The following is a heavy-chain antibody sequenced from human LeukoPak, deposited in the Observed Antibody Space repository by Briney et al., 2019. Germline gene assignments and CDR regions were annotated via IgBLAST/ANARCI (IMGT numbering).Heavy chain of an antibody. Sequence: PSETLSLTCTVSDGSISSRSSYWGWVRQPPGKGLEWIGSIYYSGSTYYNPSLKSRVTISVDMSKNQFSLRLISVTAADTAVYYCARGENTAMEHDYWGQGTLVTVSS. D-gene: IGHD5-18*01. CDR2: IYYSGST. J-gene: IGHJ4*02. CDR1: DGSISSRSSY. CDR3: ARGENTAMEHDY. V-gene: IGHV4-39*07.